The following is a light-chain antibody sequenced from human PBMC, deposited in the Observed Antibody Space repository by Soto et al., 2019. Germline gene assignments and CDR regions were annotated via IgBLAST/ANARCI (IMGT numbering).Light chain of an antibody. V-gene: IGKV1-39*01. Sequence: DIQMTQSPSSLSASVGDRVTITCRASQSITSYLNWYQQKPGKAPKLLIYAVSNLQSGVPSRFSGSGSGTDFTLTISNLQPEDFATYYCQQTYSTPRTFGQGTKVEIK. CDR1: QSITSY. J-gene: IGKJ1*01. CDR2: AVS. CDR3: QQTYSTPRT.